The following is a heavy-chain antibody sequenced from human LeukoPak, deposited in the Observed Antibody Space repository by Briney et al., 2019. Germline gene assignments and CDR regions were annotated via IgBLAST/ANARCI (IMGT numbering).Heavy chain of an antibody. D-gene: IGHD3-9*01. V-gene: IGHV3-21*01. CDR2: VSSSSSYI. J-gene: IGHJ6*04. Sequence: PGGSLRLSCAASGFTFSSYSMNWVRQAPGKGLEWVSSVSSSSSYIYYADSVKGRFTISRDNAKNSLYLQMNSLRAEDTAVYYCARGGPLRYWDVWGKGTTVTISS. CDR1: GFTFSSYS. CDR3: ARGGPLRYWDV.